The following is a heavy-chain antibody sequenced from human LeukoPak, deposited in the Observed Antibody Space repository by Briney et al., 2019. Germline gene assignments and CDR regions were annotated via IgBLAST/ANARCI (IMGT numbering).Heavy chain of an antibody. D-gene: IGHD3-10*01. CDR2: MSGSGDST. Sequence: GGSLRLSCAASGFTFSNYAVSWVRQAPGKGLEWVSVMSGSGDSTYYADSVKGRFTISRDNSKNTLYLQMNSLRAEDTAVYYCAKCLGSGSGYFDHWGQGTLVTVSS. CDR1: GFTFSNYA. CDR3: AKCLGSGSGYFDH. V-gene: IGHV3-23*01. J-gene: IGHJ4*02.